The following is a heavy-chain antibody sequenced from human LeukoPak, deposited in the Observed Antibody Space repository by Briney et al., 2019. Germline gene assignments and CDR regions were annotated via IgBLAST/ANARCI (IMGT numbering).Heavy chain of an antibody. J-gene: IGHJ3*02. Sequence: ASVNVSCKASGYTFTSYGISWVRQAPGQGLEGMGWISAYNGNTNYAQKLQGRVTMTTDTSTRTAYMELRSVRSDDTAVYYCAREVPPRHAFDIWGQGTMVTVSS. CDR1: GYTFTSYG. CDR3: AREVPPRHAFDI. CDR2: ISAYNGNT. V-gene: IGHV1-18*01.